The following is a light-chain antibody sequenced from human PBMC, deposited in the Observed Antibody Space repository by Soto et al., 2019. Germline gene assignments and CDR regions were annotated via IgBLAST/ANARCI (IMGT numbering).Light chain of an antibody. CDR3: CSYGGRYNFWV. Sequence: QSALTQPRSVSGSPGQSVTISCTGTNSDIGGYNYVSWYQQHPGKAPKVMIYDVNRRPSGVSDRFSGSKSGNTASLTISGLQGEDEADYYCCSYGGRYNFWVFGGGTELTVL. V-gene: IGLV2-11*01. J-gene: IGLJ3*02. CDR2: DVN. CDR1: NSDIGGYNY.